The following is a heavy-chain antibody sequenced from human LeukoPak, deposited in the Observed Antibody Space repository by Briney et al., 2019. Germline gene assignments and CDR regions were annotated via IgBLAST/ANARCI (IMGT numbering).Heavy chain of an antibody. D-gene: IGHD6-19*01. CDR2: INWNGGST. Sequence: GGSLRLSCAASGFTFDDYGMSWVRQAPGKGLEWVSGINWNGGSTGYADSVKGRFTISRDNAKNSLYLQMNSLRAEDTALYHCARDYTNVIAVAGTCWFDPWGQGTLVTVSS. V-gene: IGHV3-20*01. CDR3: ARDYTNVIAVAGTCWFDP. J-gene: IGHJ5*02. CDR1: GFTFDDYG.